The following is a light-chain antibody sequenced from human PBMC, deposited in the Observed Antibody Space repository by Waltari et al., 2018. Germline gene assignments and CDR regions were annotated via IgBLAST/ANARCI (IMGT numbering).Light chain of an antibody. CDR3: QSYDSRLRGSI. Sequence: QFVLTQPPSVSGAPGQRVTISCIGGSSYLGEGNDVHWYQQIPGAAPKVVIYRNTSRPSGVPDRFSGSTSGTSASLAITGLQAEDEADYYCQSYDSRLRGSIFGGGTKVTVL. J-gene: IGLJ2*01. CDR1: SSYLGEGND. CDR2: RNT. V-gene: IGLV1-40*01.